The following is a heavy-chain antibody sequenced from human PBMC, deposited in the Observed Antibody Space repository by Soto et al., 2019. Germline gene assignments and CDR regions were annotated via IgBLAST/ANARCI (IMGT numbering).Heavy chain of an antibody. CDR3: AKDVNYDILAGYYYY. CDR1: GFTISSYG. D-gene: IGHD3-9*01. CDR2: IRGSDGST. V-gene: IGHV3-23*01. J-gene: IGHJ4*02. Sequence: EVQLLESGGGLVQPGGSLRLSCAASGFTISSYGMTWVRQAPGKGLEWVSTIRGSDGSTYDADSVKGRFTISRDNSKSTVYLQMHSLRVEDTAVYFCAKDVNYDILAGYYYYWGQGTLVSVSS.